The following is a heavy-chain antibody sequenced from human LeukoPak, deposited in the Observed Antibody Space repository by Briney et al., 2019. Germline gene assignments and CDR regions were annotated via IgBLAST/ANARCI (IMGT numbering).Heavy chain of an antibody. CDR3: ARRYYHYYYMDV. Sequence: SETLSLTCTVSGGSISGYSWSWIRQPPGKGLEWIGEVKYSGSTNYNPSLNSRVTISADTSENQFSLRLKSVTAADTAVYYCARRYYHYYYMDVWGKGTPVIISS. CDR2: VKYSGST. J-gene: IGHJ6*03. CDR1: GGSISGYS. V-gene: IGHV4-34*01.